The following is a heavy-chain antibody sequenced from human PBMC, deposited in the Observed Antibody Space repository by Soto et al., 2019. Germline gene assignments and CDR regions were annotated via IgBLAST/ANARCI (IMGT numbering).Heavy chain of an antibody. CDR3: ARIPVDTYMINWFDP. V-gene: IGHV4-61*08. D-gene: IGHD5-18*01. Sequence: PSETLSLTCTFSGGSVISGDYYWSWIRQPPGKGLEWIGYIYYSGSTNYNPSLKSRVSISLDTSKNQSSLRLTSVTAADTAVYYCARIPVDTYMINWFDPWGQGTLVTVSS. J-gene: IGHJ5*02. CDR2: IYYSGST. CDR1: GGSVISGDYY.